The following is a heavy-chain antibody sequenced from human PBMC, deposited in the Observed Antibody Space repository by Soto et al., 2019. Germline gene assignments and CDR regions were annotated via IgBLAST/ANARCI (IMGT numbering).Heavy chain of an antibody. CDR3: ASQAKIRDRSQFYVDY. D-gene: IGHD3-16*01. Sequence: QVQLVESGGDVVQPGRSLRLSCAASGFTFSFYAMHWVRQAPGKGLEWVAVISYNGRNKNYVDSVKGRFTISRDNCQDTLYLQVDRPRPDDTAVYYCASQAKIRDRSQFYVDYWGQGTLVTVSS. V-gene: IGHV3-30*04. CDR1: GFTFSFYA. J-gene: IGHJ4*02. CDR2: ISYNGRNK.